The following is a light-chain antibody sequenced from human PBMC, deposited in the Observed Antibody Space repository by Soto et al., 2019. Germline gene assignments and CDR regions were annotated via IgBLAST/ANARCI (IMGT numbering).Light chain of an antibody. V-gene: IGLV2-14*03. CDR3: SSYTSSSTLV. CDR2: DVS. Sequence: QSVLTQPASVSGSPGQSITISCTGTSSDVGGYNYVSWYQHHPGKAPKLMIYDVSNRPSGVSNRFSGSKSGNTASLTISGLQAEDDADYYCSSYTSSSTLVFGGGTQLTVL. CDR1: SSDVGGYNY. J-gene: IGLJ2*01.